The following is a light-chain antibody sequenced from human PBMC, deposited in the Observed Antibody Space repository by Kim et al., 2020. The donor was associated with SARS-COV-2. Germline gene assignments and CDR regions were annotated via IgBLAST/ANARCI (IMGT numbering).Light chain of an antibody. J-gene: IGLJ2*01. Sequence: APGQTARMTCGGDNIRSRGVQWYQQGPGQAPVVVIYYDTYRPPGIPERFSASNSGNIATLTISRVEAGDEADYYCQVWDRTSDQVVFGGGTQLTVL. CDR2: YDT. CDR3: QVWDRTSDQVV. V-gene: IGLV3-21*04. CDR1: NIRSRG.